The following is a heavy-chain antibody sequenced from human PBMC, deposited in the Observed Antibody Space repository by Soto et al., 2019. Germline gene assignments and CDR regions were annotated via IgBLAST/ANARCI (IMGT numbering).Heavy chain of an antibody. D-gene: IGHD2-21*02. CDR2: INAGNGNT. J-gene: IGHJ4*02. V-gene: IGHV1-3*05. Sequence: QVQLVQSGAEEKKPGASVKVSCKASGYTFTSYAMHWVRQAPEQRLEWMGWINAGNGNTKYSQKFQGRVTITRDTSASSAYMELSSLRSEDTAVYYRAGSIVVVTDLDCWGQGALVTVSS. CDR3: AGSIVVVTDLDC. CDR1: GYTFTSYA.